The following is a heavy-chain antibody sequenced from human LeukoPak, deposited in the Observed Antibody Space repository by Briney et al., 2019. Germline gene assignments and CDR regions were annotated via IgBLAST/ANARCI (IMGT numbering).Heavy chain of an antibody. CDR3: ARLDGAYFDY. CDR1: GGSIPSRGYY. D-gene: IGHD3-16*01. V-gene: IGHV4-31*11. J-gene: IGHJ4*02. CDR2: IYSSGST. Sequence: SQTLSLTCAVSGGSIPSRGYYWRWIRQYPGKGLEWIGHIYSSGSTYYNPSLKSRHTISVDTSKNQFSLKVTSVTAADTAVYYCARLDGAYFDYWGRGTQVTVSS.